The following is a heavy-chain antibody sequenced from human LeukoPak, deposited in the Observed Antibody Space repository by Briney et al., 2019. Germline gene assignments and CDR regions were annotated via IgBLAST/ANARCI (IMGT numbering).Heavy chain of an antibody. J-gene: IGHJ6*02. V-gene: IGHV3-11*06. CDR3: ARRDSSSWYGGYYYYGMDV. D-gene: IGHD6-13*01. CDR2: ISSSSSYI. Sequence: GGSLRLSCAASGFTFSDYYMSWIRQAPGKGLEWVSSISSSSSYIYYADSVKGRFTISRDNAKNSLYLQMNSLRAEDTAVYYCARRDSSSWYGGYYYYGMDVWGQGTTVTVSS. CDR1: GFTFSDYY.